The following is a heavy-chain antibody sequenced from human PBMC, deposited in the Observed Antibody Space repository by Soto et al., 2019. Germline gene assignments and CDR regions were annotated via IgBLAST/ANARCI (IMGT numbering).Heavy chain of an antibody. J-gene: IGHJ4*02. CDR1: GYTFTSYG. CDR2: ISAYNGNT. D-gene: IGHD3-10*01. V-gene: IGHV1-18*01. CDR3: ARRAVVRGVIRSYFDY. Sequence: QVQLVQSGAEVKKPGASVKVSCKASGYTFTSYGISWVRQAPGQGLEWMGWISAYNGNTNYAQKLQGRVTMTTDTTTSTAYTELRSLRSDDTAVYYCARRAVVRGVIRSYFDYWGQGTLVTVSS.